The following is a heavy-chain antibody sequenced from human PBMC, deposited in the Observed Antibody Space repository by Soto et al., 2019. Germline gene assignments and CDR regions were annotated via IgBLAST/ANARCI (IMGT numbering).Heavy chain of an antibody. CDR3: SCGLSSSLNWLDP. Sequence: QMQLQESGPGLLKPPHTLSLICTVYGGSISTGGPDSSWIRQHPGKGLALIGFLYYSGSTYYSPSLKSGAIISMDTSKDLCSLKLSSATAADTAVYYGSCGLSSSLNWLDPWGQGTLVSVSS. V-gene: IGHV4-31*03. CDR1: GGSISTGGPD. CDR2: LYYSGST. J-gene: IGHJ5*02. D-gene: IGHD2-2*01.